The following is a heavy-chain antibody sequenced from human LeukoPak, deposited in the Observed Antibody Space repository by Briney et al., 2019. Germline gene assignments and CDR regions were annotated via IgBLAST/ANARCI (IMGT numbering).Heavy chain of an antibody. CDR3: ARDRVVDMITFGGVIGDFDY. Sequence: GGSLRLSCAASGFTLSSYWMSWVRQAPGKGLEWVANIKQDGSEKYYVDSVKGRFTISRDNAKNSLYLQMNSLRAEDTAVYYCARDRVVDMITFGGVIGDFDYWGQGTLVTVSS. V-gene: IGHV3-7*01. CDR1: GFTLSSYW. J-gene: IGHJ4*02. CDR2: IKQDGSEK. D-gene: IGHD3-16*02.